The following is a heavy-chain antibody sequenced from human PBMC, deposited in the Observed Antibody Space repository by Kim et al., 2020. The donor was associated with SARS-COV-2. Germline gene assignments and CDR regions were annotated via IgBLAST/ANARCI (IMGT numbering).Heavy chain of an antibody. V-gene: IGHV4-34*01. J-gene: IGHJ4*02. CDR3: ARVHSGGSCLDY. D-gene: IGHD2-15*01. Sequence: NYNPSLKSRVTISVDTSKNQFSLKLSSVTAADTAVYYCARVHSGGSCLDYWGQGTLVTVSS.